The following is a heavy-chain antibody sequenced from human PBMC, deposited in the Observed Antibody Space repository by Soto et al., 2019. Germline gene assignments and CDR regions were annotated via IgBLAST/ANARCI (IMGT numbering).Heavy chain of an antibody. Sequence: PSETLSLTCTVSGGSVSSGSYYWSWIRQPPGKGLEWIGYIYNSGSTNYNPSLTSRVTISVDTSKNQFSLKLSSVTAADTAVYYCARDGVRYSYWGQGTLVTVSS. CDR1: GGSVSSGSYY. D-gene: IGHD3-9*01. J-gene: IGHJ4*02. V-gene: IGHV4-61*01. CDR2: IYNSGST. CDR3: ARDGVRYSY.